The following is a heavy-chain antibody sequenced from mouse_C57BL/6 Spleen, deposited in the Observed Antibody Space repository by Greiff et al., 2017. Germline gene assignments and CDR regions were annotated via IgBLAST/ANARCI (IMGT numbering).Heavy chain of an antibody. J-gene: IGHJ2*01. V-gene: IGHV6-6*01. CDR2: IRNKANNHAT. Sequence: EVQGVESVGGLVQPGGSMKLSCAASGFTFSDAWMDWVRQSPEKGLEWVAEIRNKANNHATYYAESVKGRFTISRDDSKSSVYRQKNGLRAEDTGIYYCTRGRYYFDYWGQGTTLTVSS. CDR1: GFTFSDAW. CDR3: TRGRYYFDY.